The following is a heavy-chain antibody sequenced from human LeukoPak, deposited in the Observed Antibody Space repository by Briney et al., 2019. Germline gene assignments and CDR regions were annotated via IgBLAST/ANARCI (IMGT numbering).Heavy chain of an antibody. V-gene: IGHV4-59*01. CDR3: ARELAAAGSDC. CDR1: GGSIGAYY. D-gene: IGHD6-13*01. Sequence: SETLSLTCTVSGGSIGAYYWSWIRQPPEKGLEWIGYVTYSGTTNYNPSLKSRVAISVDTSKNQFSLKLNSVTAADTAVYYCARELAAAGSDCWGQGNLVTVSS. J-gene: IGHJ4*02. CDR2: VTYSGTT.